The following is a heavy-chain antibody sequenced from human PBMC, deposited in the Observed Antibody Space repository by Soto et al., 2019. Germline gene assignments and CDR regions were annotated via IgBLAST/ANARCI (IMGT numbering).Heavy chain of an antibody. Sequence: EASVKVSCKASGYTFTRYAIHWVRRAPGQRLEWMGWINAGNGNTKYSQKFQGRVTITRDTSATTAYMELSSLRSEDTAVYYCAVQRSDYHKYFDYWGQGTLVTVSS. D-gene: IGHD4-17*01. CDR1: GYTFTRYA. CDR2: INAGNGNT. V-gene: IGHV1-3*01. CDR3: AVQRSDYHKYFDY. J-gene: IGHJ4*02.